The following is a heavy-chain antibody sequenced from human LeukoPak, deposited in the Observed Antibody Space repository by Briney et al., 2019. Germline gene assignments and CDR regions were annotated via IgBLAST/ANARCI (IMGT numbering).Heavy chain of an antibody. CDR3: VKGTGTKYYYCGMDV. CDR2: INSNGGST. CDR1: GFAFSNYA. Sequence: GGSLRLSCAASGFAFSNYATHWVRQAPGKGLEYVAAINSNGGSTYYADSVKGRFTISGDNSKNTLYLQMSSLRAEDTAVYYCVKGTGTKYYYCGMDVWGQGSTVTVSS. V-gene: IGHV3-64D*06. J-gene: IGHJ6*02. D-gene: IGHD6-13*01.